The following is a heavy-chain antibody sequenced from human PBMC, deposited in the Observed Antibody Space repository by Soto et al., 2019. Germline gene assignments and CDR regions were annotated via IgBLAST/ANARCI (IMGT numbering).Heavy chain of an antibody. J-gene: IGHJ4*02. V-gene: IGHV1-18*01. Sequence: QVQLAQSGAEVKKPGASVKVSCKASGYTFTSYGISWVRQAPGQGLEWMAWINPYNGNTKYAEKFLGRVTVTTDTSTATAYMDVRSLTAAATAVFYCARVGVGLAAPRVWPYWGQGTPVTVSS. D-gene: IGHD6-13*01. CDR2: INPYNGNT. CDR3: ARVGVGLAAPRVWPY. CDR1: GYTFTSYG.